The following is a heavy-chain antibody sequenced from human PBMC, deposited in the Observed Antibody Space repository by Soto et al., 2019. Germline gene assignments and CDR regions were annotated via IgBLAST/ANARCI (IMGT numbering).Heavy chain of an antibody. J-gene: IGHJ4*02. V-gene: IGHV3-30*18. CDR2: ISYDGSNK. D-gene: IGHD6-13*01. Sequence: GGSLRLSCAASGFTFSSYGMHWVRKDPGKGLEWVAVISYDGSNKYYADSVKGRFTISRDNSKNTLYLQMNSLRAEDTAVYYSANAGSSWYLPLDYWGQGTLVTVSS. CDR3: ANAGSSWYLPLDY. CDR1: GFTFSSYG.